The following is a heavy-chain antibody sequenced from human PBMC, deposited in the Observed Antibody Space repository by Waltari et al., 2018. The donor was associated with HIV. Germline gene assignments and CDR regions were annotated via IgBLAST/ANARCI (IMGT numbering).Heavy chain of an antibody. CDR1: GFAFVSYW. D-gene: IGHD2-21*01. V-gene: IGHV5-51*01. Sequence: EVQLVQSGPEVKKPGQSLRISCTGSGFAFVSYWIGWVRQVPGKGLEWVGVVYPGDSNCRYSPSFQGQVTISADKSTSTAYLQWSSLQASDTAMYFCARSYCGGASCLPSFDYWGQGTLVTVSS. J-gene: IGHJ4*02. CDR3: ARSYCGGASCLPSFDY. CDR2: VYPGDSNC.